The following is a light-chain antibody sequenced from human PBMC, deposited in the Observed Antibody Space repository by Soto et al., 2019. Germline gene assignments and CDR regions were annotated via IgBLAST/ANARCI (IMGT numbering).Light chain of an antibody. Sequence: DIQMTQSPSSLSASVGDRVTITCRASQSISSYLNWYQQKPGKAPKLLIYAASSLQSGVPSRFSGSGSGTDFTLTIRSLQPEDFATYYCQQSYSTPPWTFGQGTKVDI. J-gene: IGKJ1*01. V-gene: IGKV1-39*01. CDR1: QSISSY. CDR2: AAS. CDR3: QQSYSTPPWT.